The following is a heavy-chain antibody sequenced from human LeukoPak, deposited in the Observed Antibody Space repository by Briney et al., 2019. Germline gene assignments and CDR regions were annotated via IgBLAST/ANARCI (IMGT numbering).Heavy chain of an antibody. V-gene: IGHV3-48*03. J-gene: IGHJ4*02. Sequence: GGSLTLSCAASGFTFSSYEMNWVRQAPGRGLEWVSFLSSSGATIYYADSVKGRFTISRDNARNSLYLQMTSLRADDTAVYYCARSLQWLQIFFDSWGQGTLVTVSS. CDR2: LSSSGATI. CDR1: GFTFSSYE. D-gene: IGHD6-19*01. CDR3: ARSLQWLQIFFDS.